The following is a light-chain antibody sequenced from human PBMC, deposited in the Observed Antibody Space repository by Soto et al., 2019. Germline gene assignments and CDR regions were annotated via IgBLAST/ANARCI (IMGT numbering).Light chain of an antibody. CDR2: DAS. J-gene: IGKJ4*01. Sequence: DIQMTQSPSSLSASVGDRVPITCQASQDIRNYLNWYQQKPGKAPKLLIYDASNLETGVPSRCSGSGSGTDFTFTISSLQPEDIATYYCQQYDNRLTFGGGTKVEIK. CDR3: QQYDNRLT. V-gene: IGKV1-33*01. CDR1: QDIRNY.